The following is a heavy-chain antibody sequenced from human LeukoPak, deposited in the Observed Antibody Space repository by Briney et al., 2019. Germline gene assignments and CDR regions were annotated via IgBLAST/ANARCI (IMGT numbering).Heavy chain of an antibody. CDR1: GFTFSSYS. Sequence: KPGGSLRLSCAASGFTFSSYSMNWARQAPGKGLEWVSSISSSSSYIYYADSVKGRFTISRDNAKNSLYLQMNSLRAEDTAVYHCASLALADAFDIWGQGTMVTVSS. CDR2: ISSSSSYI. J-gene: IGHJ3*02. V-gene: IGHV3-21*01. CDR3: ASLALADAFDI. D-gene: IGHD2-8*02.